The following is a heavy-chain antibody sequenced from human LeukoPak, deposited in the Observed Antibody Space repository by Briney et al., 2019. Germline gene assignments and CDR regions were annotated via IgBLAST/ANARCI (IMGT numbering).Heavy chain of an antibody. D-gene: IGHD1-26*01. Sequence: GGSLRLSRAASGFTFSDYWMSWVRQAPGKGLEWVANIKHDGSEIYYVDSVKGRFTISRDNAKNSLYLQMNSLRAEDTAVYYCARVPPYSGSYYSYWGQGTLLTVSS. J-gene: IGHJ4*02. V-gene: IGHV3-7*04. CDR3: ARVPPYSGSYYSY. CDR1: GFTFSDYW. CDR2: IKHDGSEI.